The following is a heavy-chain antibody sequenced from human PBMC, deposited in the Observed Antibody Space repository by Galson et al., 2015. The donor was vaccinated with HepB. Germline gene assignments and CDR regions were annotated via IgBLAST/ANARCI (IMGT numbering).Heavy chain of an antibody. CDR1: GGTFSTHA. J-gene: IGHJ4*02. CDR3: AREGIAASTNPVDY. D-gene: IGHD6-13*01. Sequence: SVKVSCKASGGTFSTHAMSWVRQAPGQGLEWMGGITPLFGTAKYAQKFQGRVTITADESTSTVYTELSSLRFEDTAVYYCAREGIAASTNPVDYWGQGTLVTVSS. CDR2: ITPLFGTA. V-gene: IGHV1-69*13.